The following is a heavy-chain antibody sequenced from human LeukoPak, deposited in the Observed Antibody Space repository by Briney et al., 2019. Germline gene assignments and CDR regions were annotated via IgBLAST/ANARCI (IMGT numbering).Heavy chain of an antibody. D-gene: IGHD2-2*02. CDR1: GFTFSNYA. CDR3: ARDLPSDQMLYDY. V-gene: IGHV3-64*01. Sequence: GGSLRLSCAASGFTFSNYAMHWVRQAPGKGLEYVSSIGGNGGGIYYANSVKGRFTISRDNSKNTLYLQMGSLRAEDMAVYYCARDLPSDQMLYDYWGQGTLVTVSS. J-gene: IGHJ4*02. CDR2: IGGNGGGI.